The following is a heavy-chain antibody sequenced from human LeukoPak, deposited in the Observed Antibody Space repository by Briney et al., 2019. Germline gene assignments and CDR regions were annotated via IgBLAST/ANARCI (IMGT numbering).Heavy chain of an antibody. CDR2: IRYDGGNK. V-gene: IGHV3-30*02. J-gene: IGHJ4*02. CDR3: AKDPRGDYYGSGSYFDQ. CDR1: GFTFSNYG. D-gene: IGHD3-10*01. Sequence: GSLRLSCATSGFTFSNYGMHWVRQAPGKGLEWVAFIRYDGGNKYYADSVKGRSTISRDNSENTLYLQMNSLRAEDTAVYYCAKDPRGDYYGSGSYFDQWGQGTLVTVSS.